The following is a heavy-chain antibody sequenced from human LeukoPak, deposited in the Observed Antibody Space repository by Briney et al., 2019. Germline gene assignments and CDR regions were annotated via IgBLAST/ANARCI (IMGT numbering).Heavy chain of an antibody. CDR1: GFTVSSNY. CDR2: IYSGGST. CDR3: ARDEYCGGDCYSD. J-gene: IGHJ4*02. D-gene: IGHD2-21*02. V-gene: IGHV3-53*01. Sequence: GGSLRLSCAASGFTVSSNYMSWVRQAPGKGLERVSVIYSGGSTYYADSVKGRFTISRDNSKNTLYLQMNSLRAEDTAVYYCARDEYCGGDCYSDWGQGTLVTVSS.